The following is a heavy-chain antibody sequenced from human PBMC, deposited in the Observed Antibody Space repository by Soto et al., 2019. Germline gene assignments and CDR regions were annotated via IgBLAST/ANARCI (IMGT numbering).Heavy chain of an antibody. D-gene: IGHD4-17*01. V-gene: IGHV4-30-2*01. Sequence: SETLSLPCTVAGDSITSGGYSWTWIRQPPGKGLEWIGYIYKSGGTTYNPSLKRRVTLSVDGSKNQFSLRLKSVTAADTAVYYCAREMTAVTATGDWFDPWGQGIMVTVSS. CDR1: GDSITSGGYS. J-gene: IGHJ5*02. CDR2: IYKSGGT. CDR3: AREMTAVTATGDWFDP.